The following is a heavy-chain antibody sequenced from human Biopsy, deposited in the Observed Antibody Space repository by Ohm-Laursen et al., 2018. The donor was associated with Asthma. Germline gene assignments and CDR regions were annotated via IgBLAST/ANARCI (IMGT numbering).Heavy chain of an antibody. CDR2: ISYDGSSI. D-gene: IGHD6-19*01. Sequence: SLRLSCSASKFIFRNYAMHWVRQAPGKGLEWVAVISYDGSSIYYADSVKGRFTISRDNSKNTLSLQMNSLTAEDTAVYYCAGEGVAGTHIEDWGQGTLVTVSS. CDR1: KFIFRNYA. CDR3: AGEGVAGTHIED. J-gene: IGHJ4*02. V-gene: IGHV3-30-3*01.